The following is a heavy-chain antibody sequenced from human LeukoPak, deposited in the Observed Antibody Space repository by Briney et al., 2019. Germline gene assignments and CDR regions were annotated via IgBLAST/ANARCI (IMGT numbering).Heavy chain of an antibody. CDR1: GFTFSSYG. D-gene: IGHD5/OR15-5a*01. V-gene: IGHV3-30*03. Sequence: GRSLRLSCAASGFTFSSYGMHWVRQAPGKGLEWVAVISYDGSNKYYADSVKGRFTISRDNSKNTLYLQMNSLRAEDTAVYYCARLSGESTIYDYWGQGTLVTVSS. CDR2: ISYDGSNK. J-gene: IGHJ4*02. CDR3: ARLSGESTIYDY.